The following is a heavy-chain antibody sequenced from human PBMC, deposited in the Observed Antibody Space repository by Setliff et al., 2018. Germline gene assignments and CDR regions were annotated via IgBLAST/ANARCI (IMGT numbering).Heavy chain of an antibody. D-gene: IGHD2-2*01. CDR2: NSV. CDR3: ARGPPDFVVVPAAAKFDY. V-gene: IGHV1-18*01. Sequence: ASVKVSCKTSGYSFTNSGINWVRQAPGQGLEWMGWNSVYAREFQGRVTMTIDTPTSTAYMELRSLRSDDTAVYYCARGPPDFVVVPAAAKFDYWGPGTLVTVSS. J-gene: IGHJ4*02. CDR1: GYSFTNSG.